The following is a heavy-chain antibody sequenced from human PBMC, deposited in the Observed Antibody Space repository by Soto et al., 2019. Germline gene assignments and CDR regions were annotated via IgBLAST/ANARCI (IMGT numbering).Heavy chain of an antibody. V-gene: IGHV3-48*01. D-gene: IGHD3-22*01. CDR1: GFTFSTYS. CDR2: ISISSSTI. Sequence: GGSLRLSCSASGFTFSTYSMNWVRQSPGKGLEWISYISISSSTIYYEDSVKGRFTISRDNAKNSLYLQMNSLRAEDTALYHCARGDTSGYFGTAYYYYGIDVWGQGTTVTVSS. CDR3: ARGDTSGYFGTAYYYYGIDV. J-gene: IGHJ6*02.